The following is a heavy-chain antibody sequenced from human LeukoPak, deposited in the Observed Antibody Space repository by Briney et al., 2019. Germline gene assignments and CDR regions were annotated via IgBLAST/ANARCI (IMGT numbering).Heavy chain of an antibody. V-gene: IGHV1-69-2*01. CDR3: APLPRFTIFGVVIVTY. Sequence: GASVKVSCKASGYTFTDYYMHWVQQAPGKGLEWMGRVDPEDGETIYAEKFQGRVTITADTSTDTAYMELSSLRSEDTAVYYCAPLPRFTIFGVVIVTYWGQGTLVTVSS. CDR2: VDPEDGET. J-gene: IGHJ4*02. CDR1: GYTFTDYY. D-gene: IGHD3-3*01.